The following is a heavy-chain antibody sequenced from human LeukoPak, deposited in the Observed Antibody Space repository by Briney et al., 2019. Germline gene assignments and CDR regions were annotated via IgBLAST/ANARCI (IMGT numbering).Heavy chain of an antibody. J-gene: IGHJ6*03. V-gene: IGHV4-34*01. CDR3: ARRRPYCSSTSCYSYYYYYYMDV. Sequence: SETLSLTCAVYGGSFSGYYWSWIRQPPGKGLEGIGEINHSGSTNYNPSLKSRVTISVDTSKNQFSLKLSSVTAADTAVYYCARRRPYCSSTSCYSYYYYYYMDVWGKGTTVTVSS. CDR1: GGSFSGYY. D-gene: IGHD2-2*01. CDR2: INHSGST.